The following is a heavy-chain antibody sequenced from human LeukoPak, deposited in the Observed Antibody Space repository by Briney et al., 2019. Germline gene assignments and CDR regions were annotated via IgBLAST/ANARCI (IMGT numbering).Heavy chain of an antibody. CDR3: AREYSSSWLVGY. CDR2: INPNSGGT. Sequence: ASVTVSCKASGYTFTCYYMHWVRQAPGQGLEWMGWINPNSGGTNYAQTFQGRVTMTRDTSISTAYTELSRLRSDDTAVYYYAREYSSSWLVGYWGQGTLVTVSS. J-gene: IGHJ4*02. D-gene: IGHD6-13*01. CDR1: GYTFTCYY. V-gene: IGHV1-2*02.